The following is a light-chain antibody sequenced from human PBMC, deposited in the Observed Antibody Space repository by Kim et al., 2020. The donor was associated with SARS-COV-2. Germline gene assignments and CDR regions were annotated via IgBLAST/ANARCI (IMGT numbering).Light chain of an antibody. CDR1: QSVLLRDNNKNY. CDR2: WAS. V-gene: IGKV4-1*01. Sequence: VNINCRSSQSVLLRDNNKNYLAWYQQKSGQPPKLLMSWASTRESGVPDRFSGSGSGTDFTLTISSLQAEDVATYYCQQYFTAPQTFGQGTKVDIK. CDR3: QQYFTAPQT. J-gene: IGKJ1*01.